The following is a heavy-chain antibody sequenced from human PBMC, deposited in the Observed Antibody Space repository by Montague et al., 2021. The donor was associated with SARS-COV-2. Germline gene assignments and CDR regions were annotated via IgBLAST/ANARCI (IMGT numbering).Heavy chain of an antibody. V-gene: IGHV3-48*03. Sequence: SLRLSCAASGFTFSSYEMNWVRQAPGKGLEWVSYISSSGSTIYYADSVKGRFTISRDNAKNSLYLQMNGLRAEDTAVYYCARGGTYYDFWSGYYNYYYGMDVWGQGTTVTVSS. D-gene: IGHD3-3*01. CDR3: ARGGTYYDFWSGYYNYYYGMDV. CDR1: GFTFSSYE. J-gene: IGHJ6*02. CDR2: ISSSGSTI.